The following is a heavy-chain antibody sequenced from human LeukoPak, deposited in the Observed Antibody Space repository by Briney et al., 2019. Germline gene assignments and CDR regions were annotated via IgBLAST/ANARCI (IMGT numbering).Heavy chain of an antibody. Sequence: SETLSLTCSVSGGSISSSGYYWVWIRQPPGKGLEWIGSIYYSGSTYYNPSLKSRVTISVDTSKNQFSLKLSSVTAADTAVYYCASPGSGYWDAFDIWGQGTMVTVSS. J-gene: IGHJ3*02. CDR3: ASPGSGYWDAFDI. D-gene: IGHD3-22*01. CDR2: IYYSGST. CDR1: GGSISSSGYY. V-gene: IGHV4-39*01.